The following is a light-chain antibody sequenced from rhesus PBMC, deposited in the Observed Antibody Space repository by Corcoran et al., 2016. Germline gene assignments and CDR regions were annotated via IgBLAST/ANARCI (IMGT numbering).Light chain of an antibody. Sequence: DIQMSQSPSSLSASVGDSVTITCGASQDISNDLAWIQQKPGKAPKLLISAASFLETGVPSRFSGCRSGTVFTLTIRSLQPEDFATYYCQQGYNNPLTFGGGTKVQLK. CDR2: AAS. CDR3: QQGYNNPLT. CDR1: QDISND. J-gene: IGKJ4*01. V-gene: IGKV1-33*02.